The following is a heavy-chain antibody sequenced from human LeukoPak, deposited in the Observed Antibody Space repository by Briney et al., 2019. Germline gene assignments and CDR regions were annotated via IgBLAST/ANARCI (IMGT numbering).Heavy chain of an antibody. J-gene: IGHJ4*02. CDR1: GFSLTTSKMC. V-gene: IGHV2-70*11. CDR2: IDWDDDK. CDR3: ARILAGPDYFDY. Sequence: SGPTLVNPTQTLTLTCTFSGFSLTTSKMCVNWIRQPPGKALEWLARIDWDDDKYYGTSLKTRLTISKDTSKNQVVLTMTNMDPVDTATYYCARILAGPDYFDYWGQGTLVTVSS.